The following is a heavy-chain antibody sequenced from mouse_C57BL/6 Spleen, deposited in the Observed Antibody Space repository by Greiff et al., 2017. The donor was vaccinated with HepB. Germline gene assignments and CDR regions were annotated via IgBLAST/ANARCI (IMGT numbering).Heavy chain of an antibody. Sequence: VQLQQSGAELARPGASVKMSCKASGYTFTSYTMHWVNQRPGQGLEWIGYINPSSGYTKYNQKFKDKATLTADKSSSTAYMQLSSLTSEDSAVYYCAREGPTHWEFAYWGQGTLVTVSA. V-gene: IGHV1-4*01. CDR2: INPSSGYT. CDR1: GYTFTSYT. J-gene: IGHJ3*01. D-gene: IGHD4-1*01. CDR3: AREGPTHWEFAY.